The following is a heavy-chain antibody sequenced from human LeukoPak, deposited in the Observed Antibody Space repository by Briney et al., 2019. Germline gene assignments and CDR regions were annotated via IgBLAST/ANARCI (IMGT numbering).Heavy chain of an antibody. CDR3: TTNRPWFDP. CDR2: IRSKTDGGTT. V-gene: IGHV3-15*01. Sequence: GGSLRLSCAASGFTFSNAWMSWVRQAPGKGLEWVDRIRSKTDGGTTDYAAPVKGRFTISRDDSKNTLYLQMNSLKTEDTAVYYCTTNRPWFDPWGQGSLVTVSS. J-gene: IGHJ5*02. CDR1: GFTFSNAW.